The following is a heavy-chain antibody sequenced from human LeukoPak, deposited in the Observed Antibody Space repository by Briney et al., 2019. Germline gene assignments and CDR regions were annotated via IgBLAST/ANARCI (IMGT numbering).Heavy chain of an antibody. Sequence: GGSLRLSCAASGFNFRNFEMNWVRQAPGKGLEWLTYITSDNSMTYADSVKGRFSISRDVATGSLFLQMNSLRADDTAVYYCVGGSDCVNGACYSYNWFDLWGQGALVTVSS. D-gene: IGHD2-21*02. V-gene: IGHV3-48*03. CDR3: VGGSDCVNGACYSYNWFDL. CDR1: GFNFRNFE. CDR2: ITSDNSM. J-gene: IGHJ5*02.